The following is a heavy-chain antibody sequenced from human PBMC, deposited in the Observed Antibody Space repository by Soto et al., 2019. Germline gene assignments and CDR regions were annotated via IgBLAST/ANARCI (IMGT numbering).Heavy chain of an antibody. CDR1: GFTFSSYA. D-gene: IGHD1-1*01. V-gene: IGHV3-30*04. J-gene: IGHJ4*02. CDR3: ARELERVFDY. CDR2: IAYDGRNK. Sequence: QVQLVESGGGVVQPGRSLRLSCAASGFTFSSYAMHWVRQAPGKGLEWVAVIAYDGRNKYYADSVKGRFTISRDNSKNTRDLQMNSRRSEDTAVYYCARELERVFDYWGQGTLVTVSS.